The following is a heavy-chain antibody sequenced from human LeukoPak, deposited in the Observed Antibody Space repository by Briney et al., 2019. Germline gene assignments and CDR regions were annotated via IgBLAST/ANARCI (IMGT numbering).Heavy chain of an antibody. CDR3: ARAQPDGDYGDDAFDI. J-gene: IGHJ3*02. V-gene: IGHV4-4*07. CDR2: IYTSGST. CDR1: GGSISSYY. D-gene: IGHD4-17*01. Sequence: SETLSLTCTVSGGSISSYYWSWIRQPAGKGLEWIGRIYTSGSTNYNPSLKSRVTMSVDTSKNQFSLKLSSVTAADTAVYYCARAQPDGDYGDDAFDIWGQGTMVTVSS.